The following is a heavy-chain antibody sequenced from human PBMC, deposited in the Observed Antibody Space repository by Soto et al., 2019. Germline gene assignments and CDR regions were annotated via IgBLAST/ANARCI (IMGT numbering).Heavy chain of an antibody. CDR3: ARHLAGNRDS. J-gene: IGHJ4*02. CDR1: EFTVSSTY. Sequence: PGGSLRLSCAASEFTVSSTYMSWVRQVPGKGLEWVSRINSDGSSTSYADSVKGRFTISRDNAKNTLYLQMNSLRAEDTAVYYCARHLAGNRDSWGQGTLVTVAS. CDR2: INSDGSST. V-gene: IGHV3-74*01. D-gene: IGHD3-3*02.